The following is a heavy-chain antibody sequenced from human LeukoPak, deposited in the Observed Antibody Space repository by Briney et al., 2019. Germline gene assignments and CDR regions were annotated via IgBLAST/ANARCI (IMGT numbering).Heavy chain of an antibody. CDR1: GGSISSGSYY. J-gene: IGHJ4*02. Sequence: SETLSLTCTVSGGSISSGSYYWSWIRQPAGKGLEWIGRIYTSGSTNYNPSLKSRVTMPVDTSKNQFSLKLSSVTAADTAVYYCARAYYYDSSGLDYWGQGTLVTVSS. CDR2: IYTSGST. CDR3: ARAYYYDSSGLDY. D-gene: IGHD3-22*01. V-gene: IGHV4-61*02.